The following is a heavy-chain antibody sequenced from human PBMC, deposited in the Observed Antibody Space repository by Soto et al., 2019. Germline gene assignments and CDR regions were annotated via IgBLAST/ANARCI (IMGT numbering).Heavy chain of an antibody. CDR1: GYTFRNFG. CDR3: ASENSYCDS. J-gene: IGHJ4*02. CDR2: ISAYNANA. Sequence: QIQLLQSGAEVKKPGASVKVTCKASGYTFRNFGISWVRQAPGQGLEWMGWISAYNANANYAQKCQGRLTMTADTSTSTAYMERRSLRSDDTAVYYCASENSYCDSWGQGTLVTVSS. V-gene: IGHV1-18*01.